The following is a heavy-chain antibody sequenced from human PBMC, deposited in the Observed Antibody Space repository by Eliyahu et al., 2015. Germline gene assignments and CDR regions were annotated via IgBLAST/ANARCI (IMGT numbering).Heavy chain of an antibody. CDR1: GGSISSSSYY. V-gene: IGHV4-39*01. CDR2: IYYSGST. Sequence: QLQLQESGPGLVKPSETLSLTCTVSGGSISSSSYYWGWIRQPPGKGLEWIGSIYYSGSTYYNPSLKSRVTISVDTSKNQFSLKLSSVTAADTAVYYCARQGFVWLTPYYYYYGMDVWGKGTTVTVSS. CDR3: ARQGFVWLTPYYYYYGMDV. J-gene: IGHJ6*04. D-gene: IGHD6-19*01.